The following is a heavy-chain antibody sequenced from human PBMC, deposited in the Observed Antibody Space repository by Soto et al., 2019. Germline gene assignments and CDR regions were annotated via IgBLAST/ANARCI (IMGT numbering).Heavy chain of an antibody. CDR2: ISSSSSYI. CDR1: GFTFSSYS. CDR3: ARAPPISSTSLLYYYYYYMDV. V-gene: IGHV3-21*01. J-gene: IGHJ6*03. Sequence: GGSLRLSCAASGFTFSSYSMNWVRQAPGKGLEWVSSISSSSSYIYYADSVKGRFTISRDNAKNSLYLQMNSLRAEDTALYYCARAPPISSTSLLYYYYYYMDVWGKGTTVTVSS. D-gene: IGHD2-2*01.